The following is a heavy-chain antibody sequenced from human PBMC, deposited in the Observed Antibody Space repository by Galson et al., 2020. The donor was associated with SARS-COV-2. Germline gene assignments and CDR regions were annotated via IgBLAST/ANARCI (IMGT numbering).Heavy chain of an antibody. D-gene: IGHD3-16*01. CDR3: AREGGRQGYYYYGMDV. CDR2: IYYSGST. J-gene: IGHJ6*02. CDR1: GGSISSGGYY. V-gene: IGHV4-31*03. Sequence: SETLSLTCTVSGGSISSGGYYWSWIRQHPGKGLEWIGYIYYSGSTYYNPSLKSRVTISVDTSKNQFSLKLSSVTAADTAVYYCAREGGRQGYYYYGMDVWGQGTTVTVSS.